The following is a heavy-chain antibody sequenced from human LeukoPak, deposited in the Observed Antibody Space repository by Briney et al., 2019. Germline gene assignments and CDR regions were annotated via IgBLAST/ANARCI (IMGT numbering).Heavy chain of an antibody. Sequence: PTGGSLRLSCAASGFTFSSYAMSWVRQAPGKGLEWVSAISGSGGSTYYADSVKGRFTISRDNSKNTLYLQMNSLRAEDTAVYYCAKGTYSSGWYAVDYWGQGTLATVSS. CDR1: GFTFSSYA. V-gene: IGHV3-23*01. D-gene: IGHD6-19*01. J-gene: IGHJ4*02. CDR2: ISGSGGST. CDR3: AKGTYSSGWYAVDY.